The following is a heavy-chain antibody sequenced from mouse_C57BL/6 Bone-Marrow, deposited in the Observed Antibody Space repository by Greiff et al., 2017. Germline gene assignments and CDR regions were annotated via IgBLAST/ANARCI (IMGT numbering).Heavy chain of an antibody. CDR3: ARQGNYVAMDY. CDR1: GFTFSDYG. Sequence: EVQLVESGGGLVKPGGSLKLSCAASGFTFSDYGMHWVRQAPEKGLEWVAYISSGSSTIYYADTVKGRFTISRDNAKNTLFLQMTSLRSEDTAMYSCARQGNYVAMDYWGQGTSVTVSS. CDR2: ISSGSSTI. D-gene: IGHD1-1*01. V-gene: IGHV5-17*01. J-gene: IGHJ4*01.